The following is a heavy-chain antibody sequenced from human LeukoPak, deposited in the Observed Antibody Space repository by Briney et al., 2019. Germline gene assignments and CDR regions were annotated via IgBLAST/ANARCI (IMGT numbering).Heavy chain of an antibody. CDR3: ARDRWDTAMASFDY. CDR1: GLTFRSYS. J-gene: IGHJ4*02. CDR2: ISSSSSYT. V-gene: IGHV3-21*01. Sequence: GGSLRLSCAASGLTFRSYSMNWVRQAPGKGLEWVSSISSSSSYTYYADSVKGRFTISRDNAKNSLYLQMNSLRAEDTPVYYCARDRWDTAMASFDYWGQGTLLTVSS. D-gene: IGHD5-18*01.